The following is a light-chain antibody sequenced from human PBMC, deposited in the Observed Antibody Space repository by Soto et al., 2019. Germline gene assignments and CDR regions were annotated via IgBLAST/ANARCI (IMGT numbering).Light chain of an antibody. CDR2: GAS. Sequence: EIVLTQSPGTLSLSPGERATLSCRASQSVDRYLAWYQQKPGQAPRLLIYGASTRATGIPVRFSGGGSGTDFTLTISRLEPEDFAVYYCQQYGSSPRTFGQGTKVEIK. V-gene: IGKV3-20*01. CDR3: QQYGSSPRT. J-gene: IGKJ1*01. CDR1: QSVDRY.